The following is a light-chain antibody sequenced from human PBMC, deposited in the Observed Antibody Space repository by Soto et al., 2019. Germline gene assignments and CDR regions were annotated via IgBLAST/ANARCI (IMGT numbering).Light chain of an antibody. J-gene: IGKJ1*01. CDR3: QQLNSYPQA. CDR2: GAS. CDR1: QGISSY. Sequence: DIQLTQSPTFLSASVGDRVTITCRASQGISSYLAWYQQKPGKAPKLLIYGASTLQSGVPSRFSGSGSGTKFTLTISSLQPEDFATYYCQQLNSYPQAFGQGTKVEIK. V-gene: IGKV1-9*01.